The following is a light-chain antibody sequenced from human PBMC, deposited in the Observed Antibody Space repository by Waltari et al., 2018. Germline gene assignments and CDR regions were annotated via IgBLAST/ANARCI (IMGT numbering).Light chain of an antibody. V-gene: IGLV2-8*01. CDR1: SSDAGGYDY. CDR3: SSYAGSNNAV. J-gene: IGLJ7*01. CDR2: EVS. Sequence: QSALTQPPSASGSPGQSITISCTGTSSDAGGYDYVSWYQQHPGKAPKLMIYEVSKRPSGVPDRFSGSKSGNTASLTVSGLQAEDEADYYCSSYAGSNNAVFGGGTHLTVL.